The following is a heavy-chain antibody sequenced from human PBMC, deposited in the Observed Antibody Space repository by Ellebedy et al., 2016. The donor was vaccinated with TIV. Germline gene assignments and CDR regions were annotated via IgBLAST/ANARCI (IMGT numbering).Heavy chain of an antibody. CDR1: GGSTSRSIYY. CDR2: IYYLGST. Sequence: GSLRLSCTVSGGSTSRSIYYWAWIRQPPGKGLEWIGSIYYLGSTYYNPSLKSRVTMSVDTSENQFSVKLSSITAADTAMYYCARVSYIDYVWGSYRFDYWGQGALVTVSS. J-gene: IGHJ4*02. D-gene: IGHD3-16*02. V-gene: IGHV4-39*07. CDR3: ARVSYIDYVWGSYRFDY.